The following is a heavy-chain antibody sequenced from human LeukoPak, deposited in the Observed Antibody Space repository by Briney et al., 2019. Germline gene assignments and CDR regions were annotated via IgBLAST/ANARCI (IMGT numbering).Heavy chain of an antibody. Sequence: PSETLSLTCTVSGGSVSSGSYYWSWIRQPPGKGLEWIGYIYCSGSTNYNPSLKSRVTISVDTSKNQFSLKLSSVTAADTAVYYCASNLSGSYYNWFDPWGQGTLVTVSS. CDR3: ASNLSGSYYNWFDP. V-gene: IGHV4-61*01. D-gene: IGHD1-26*01. CDR1: GGSVSSGSYY. CDR2: IYCSGST. J-gene: IGHJ5*02.